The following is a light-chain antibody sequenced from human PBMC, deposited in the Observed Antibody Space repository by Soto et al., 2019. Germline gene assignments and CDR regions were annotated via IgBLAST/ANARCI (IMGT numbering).Light chain of an antibody. J-gene: IGKJ4*01. CDR2: AAS. CDR3: QKYNSPPLT. CDR1: QGISNY. Sequence: DIQMTQSPSSLSASVGDRVNITCRASQGISNYLAWYQQKPGKVPKLLIFAASTLQSGVPSRFSGSGSGTHFTLTINSLQPEDVATYYCQKYNSPPLTFGGGTKVEIK. V-gene: IGKV1-27*01.